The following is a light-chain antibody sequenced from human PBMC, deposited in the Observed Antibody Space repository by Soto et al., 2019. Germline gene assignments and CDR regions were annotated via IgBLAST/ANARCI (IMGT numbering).Light chain of an antibody. CDR1: QSVSSN. J-gene: IGKJ2*01. Sequence: EIVMTQSPATLSVSPGERATLSCRASQSVSSNLAWFQQKPGQPPRLLIYGASTRATGIPARFSGSGSGTEFTLTISSLQSEDLAVYYCQQYNNWPPYTFGQGTKVDLK. CDR2: GAS. CDR3: QQYNNWPPYT. V-gene: IGKV3-15*01.